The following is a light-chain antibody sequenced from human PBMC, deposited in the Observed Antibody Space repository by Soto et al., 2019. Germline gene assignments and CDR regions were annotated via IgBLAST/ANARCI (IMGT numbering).Light chain of an antibody. V-gene: IGLV3-21*04. CDR2: YDS. CDR1: NIGSKS. Sequence: SYELTQPPSVSVAPGKTARITCGGNNIGSKSVHWYQRKPGQAPVLVIYYDSDRPSGIPERFSGSNSGNTATLTISRVEAGDEADYYCQVWDSSSDQAVFGGGTKVTVL. CDR3: QVWDSSSDQAV. J-gene: IGLJ2*01.